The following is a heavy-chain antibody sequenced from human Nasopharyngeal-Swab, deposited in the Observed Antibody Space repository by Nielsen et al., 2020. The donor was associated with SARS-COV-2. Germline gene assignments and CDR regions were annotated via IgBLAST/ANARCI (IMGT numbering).Heavy chain of an antibody. J-gene: IGHJ6*01. CDR1: GYTFTDYH. D-gene: IGHD3-9*01. CDR3: ARADENYDIVSGFYYYNGMDV. V-gene: IGHV1-2*06. CDR2: INPNSGGT. Sequence: ASVKVSCKASGYTFTDYHMHWVRQAPGQGLEWMGRINPNSGGTNYAQNFQGRVTMTRDTSISTAYMELSGLTSDDTAVFYCARADENYDIVSGFYYYNGMDVWGQGTTVTVSS.